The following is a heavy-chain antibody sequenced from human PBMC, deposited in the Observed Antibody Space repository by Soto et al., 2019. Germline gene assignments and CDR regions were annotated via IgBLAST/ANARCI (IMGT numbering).Heavy chain of an antibody. D-gene: IGHD6-6*01. V-gene: IGHV4-59*08. CDR3: ARLIAARSWFDT. CDR1: GGSISSYL. J-gene: IGHJ5*02. CDR2: IYYSGST. Sequence: SETLSLTCSVSGGSISSYLGSWIRQPPGKGLEWIGYIYYSGSTNYNPSLKSRVTISVDPSKNQFSLKLSSVTAADTAVYYCARLIAARSWFDTWGQGTLVTVSS.